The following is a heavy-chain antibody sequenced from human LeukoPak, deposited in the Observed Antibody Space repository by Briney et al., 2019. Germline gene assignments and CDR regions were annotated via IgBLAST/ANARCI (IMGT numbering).Heavy chain of an antibody. CDR3: ARLMTEGDAFGF. CDR1: GYTFTGYF. CDR2: IDPKSGGT. V-gene: IGHV1-2*02. Sequence: ASVKVSCKASGYTFTGYFMHWLRQVPGQGPECMGWIDPKSGGTKYAQNFQGRVTMTRDTSISTAYMELSGLRSDDTAVYFCARLMTEGDAFGFWGQGTMVTVSS. J-gene: IGHJ3*01.